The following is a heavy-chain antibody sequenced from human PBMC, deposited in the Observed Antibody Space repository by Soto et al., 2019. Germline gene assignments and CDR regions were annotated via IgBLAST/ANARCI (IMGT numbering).Heavy chain of an antibody. CDR3: ARGTYDLWSGPSPGWFDP. V-gene: IGHV4-30-2*01. CDR1: GGSISSGGYS. J-gene: IGHJ5*02. Sequence: SETLSLTCAVSGGSISSGGYSWSWIRQPPGKGLEWIGYIYHSGSTYYNPSLKSRVTISVDRSKNRFSLKLSSVTAADTAVYYCARGTYDLWSGPSPGWFDPWGQGTLVTVSS. D-gene: IGHD3-3*01. CDR2: IYHSGST.